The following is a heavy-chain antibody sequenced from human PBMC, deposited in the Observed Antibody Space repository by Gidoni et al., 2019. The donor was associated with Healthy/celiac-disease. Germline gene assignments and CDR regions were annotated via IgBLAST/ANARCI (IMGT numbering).Heavy chain of an antibody. CDR3: ARGQTRYYYGMDV. V-gene: IGHV3-21*01. J-gene: IGHJ6*02. CDR2: ITSSSSSI. CDR1: GFTFSSYS. Sequence: EVQLVESGGGLVKPGGSLRLSCAASGFTFSSYSMNWVRQAPGKGLEWVSSITSSSSSIYYADSVKGRFTISRDNAKKSLYLQMNGLRAEDTAVYYCARGQTRYYYGMDVWGQGTTVTVSS.